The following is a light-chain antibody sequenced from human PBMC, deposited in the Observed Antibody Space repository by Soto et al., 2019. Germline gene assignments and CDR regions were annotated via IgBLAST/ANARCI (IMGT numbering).Light chain of an antibody. J-gene: IGLJ1*01. V-gene: IGLV2-14*01. CDR1: SSDIGAYTS. CDR2: EVS. Sequence: QSVPSHPASASGSPGQSITISCTGTSSDIGAYTSVSWYQQHPGKAPKVMIYEVSKRPSGVSNRFSGSKSGNTASLTISGLQGEDDAHYYCSSYTSDNRSYVFGAWTKVTVL. CDR3: SSYTSDNRSYV.